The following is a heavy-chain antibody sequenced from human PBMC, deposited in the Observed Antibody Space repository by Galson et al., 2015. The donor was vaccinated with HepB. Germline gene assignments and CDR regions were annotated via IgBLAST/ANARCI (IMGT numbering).Heavy chain of an antibody. J-gene: IGHJ4*02. CDR2: INAGNGNT. Sequence: SVKVSCKASGYTFTSYAMHWVRQAPGQRLEWMGWINAGNGNTKYSQKFQGRVTITRDTSASTAYMELSSLRSEDTAVYYCARAVDQLLPFDYWGQGTLVTVSS. D-gene: IGHD2-2*01. CDR3: ARAVDQLLPFDY. CDR1: GYTFTSYA. V-gene: IGHV1-3*01.